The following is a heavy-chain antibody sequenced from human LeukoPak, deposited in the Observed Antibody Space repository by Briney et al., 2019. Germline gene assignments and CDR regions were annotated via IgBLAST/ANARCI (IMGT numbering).Heavy chain of an antibody. Sequence: SQTLSLTCTVSGGSISSGDNYWSWIRQPPGKGLEWIGYIYYSGSTYYNPSLKSRVTISVDTSKNQFSLRLTSVTAADTAVCYCARVTGSGSFDYWGQGTLVTVSS. CDR2: IYYSGST. V-gene: IGHV4-30-4*01. J-gene: IGHJ4*02. D-gene: IGHD3-10*01. CDR1: GGSISSGDNY. CDR3: ARVTGSGSFDY.